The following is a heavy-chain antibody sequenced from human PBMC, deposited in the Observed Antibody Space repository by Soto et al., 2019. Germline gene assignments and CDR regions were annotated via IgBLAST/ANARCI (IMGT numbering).Heavy chain of an antibody. CDR2: IRSKANSYAT. CDR1: GFTFSGSA. D-gene: IGHD2-2*01. Sequence: GSLRLSCAASGFTFSGSAMHWVRQASGKGLEWVGRIRSKANSYATAYAASVKGRFTISRDDSKNTAYLQMNSLKTEDTAVYYCTRHSDIVAVPAAFPGENYSYYYGMDVWGQGTTVTVSS. CDR3: TRHSDIVAVPAAFPGENYSYYYGMDV. J-gene: IGHJ6*02. V-gene: IGHV3-73*01.